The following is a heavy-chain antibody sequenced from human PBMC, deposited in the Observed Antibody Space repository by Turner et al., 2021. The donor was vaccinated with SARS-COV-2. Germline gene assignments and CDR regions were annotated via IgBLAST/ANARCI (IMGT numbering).Heavy chain of an antibody. CDR1: VGTISSYY. J-gene: IGHJ4*02. CDR3: ARGFDY. CDR2: IYYIGGT. V-gene: IGHV4-59*01. Sequence: QIQPPESGSGLGKHAETLSHTCTVSVGTISSYYRSWLRQPPGKGLEWIGYIYYIGGTNYNPSLTSRVTISVDTSKNQFSLKLSSVTAADTAVYYWARGFDYWGQGTLVTVSS.